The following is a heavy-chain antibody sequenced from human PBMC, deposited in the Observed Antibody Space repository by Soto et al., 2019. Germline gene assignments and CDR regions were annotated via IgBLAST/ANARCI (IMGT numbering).Heavy chain of an antibody. Sequence: GGSLRLSCAASGFTFSSYWMSWVRQAPGKGLEWVANIKQDGSEKYYVDSVKGRFTISRDNAKNSLYLQMNSLRAEDTAVYYCASHLVYYDFWSGYVWGQRSLVTFSS. CDR3: ASHLVYYDFWSGYV. CDR2: IKQDGSEK. D-gene: IGHD3-3*01. J-gene: IGHJ4*02. CDR1: GFTFSSYW. V-gene: IGHV3-7*05.